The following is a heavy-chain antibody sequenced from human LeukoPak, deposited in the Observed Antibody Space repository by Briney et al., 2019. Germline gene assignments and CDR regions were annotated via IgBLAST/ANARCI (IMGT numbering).Heavy chain of an antibody. CDR3: AKDDQGGSIDY. Sequence: GGSLRLSCAASGFTFSSYGMHWARQAPAKGLEWVAIISYDGSNKYYADSVKGRFTISRDNSKNTLYLQMNSLRAEDTAVYYCAKDDQGGSIDYWGQGTLVTVSS. J-gene: IGHJ4*02. CDR1: GFTFSSYG. D-gene: IGHD2-2*01. CDR2: ISYDGSNK. V-gene: IGHV3-30*18.